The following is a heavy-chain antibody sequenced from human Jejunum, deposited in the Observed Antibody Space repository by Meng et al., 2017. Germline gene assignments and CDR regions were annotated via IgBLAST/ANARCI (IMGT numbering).Heavy chain of an antibody. V-gene: IGHV3-66*02. CDR3: VGDCGGDCYHAFDV. Sequence: GRLAESGGALVQAGGSLRLSCAASGFTVKDNHMTWVRQAPGKGLEWVSLIYSGGVTYYADSVKGRFTISRDTSKNTVYLQMTSLRAEDTAIYFCVGDCGGDCYHAFDVWGPGTMVTVSS. CDR1: GFTVKDNH. D-gene: IGHD2-21*02. CDR2: IYSGGVT. J-gene: IGHJ3*01.